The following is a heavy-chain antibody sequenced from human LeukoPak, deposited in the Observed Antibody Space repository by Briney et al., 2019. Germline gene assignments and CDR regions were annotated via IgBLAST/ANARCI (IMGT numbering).Heavy chain of an antibody. CDR3: ARVRGEDYYMDV. J-gene: IGHJ6*03. V-gene: IGHV4-38-2*01. D-gene: IGHD3-10*01. Sequence: PSETLSLTCAVSGNSISSGYYWGWIRQPPGKGLEGIGSIYHIGSTYYNPSLKSRFTIAVDQSKHQFSLKLRSVTAADTAVYYCARVRGEDYYMDVWGKGTTVTVSS. CDR1: GNSISSGYY. CDR2: IYHIGST.